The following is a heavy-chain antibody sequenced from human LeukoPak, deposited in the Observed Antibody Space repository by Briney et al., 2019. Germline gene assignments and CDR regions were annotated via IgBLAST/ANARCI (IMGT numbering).Heavy chain of an antibody. CDR3: ARGAFYDY. Sequence: PGGSLRLSCAASGFIIISYRMSWVRQAPGKGLEWVANIKQDGSEKYYVDSVKGRFTISRDNSKNTLYLQMNSLRAEDTALYFCARGAFYDYWGQGTLVTVSS. J-gene: IGHJ4*02. V-gene: IGHV3-7*03. D-gene: IGHD2/OR15-2a*01. CDR2: IKQDGSEK. CDR1: GFIIISYR.